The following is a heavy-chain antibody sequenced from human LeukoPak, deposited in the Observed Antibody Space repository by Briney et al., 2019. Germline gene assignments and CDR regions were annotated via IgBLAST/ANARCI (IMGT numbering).Heavy chain of an antibody. Sequence: PRGSLRLSCAASGFTVSSNYMSWVRQAPGKGLEWVSVIYSGGSSYYADSVKGRFTISRDNSKNTLYLQMNSLRAEDTAVYYCARERSGYDFLGGLGLYWGQGTLVTVSS. V-gene: IGHV3-53*01. CDR3: ARERSGYDFLGGLGLY. J-gene: IGHJ4*02. D-gene: IGHD5-12*01. CDR2: IYSGGSS. CDR1: GFTVSSNY.